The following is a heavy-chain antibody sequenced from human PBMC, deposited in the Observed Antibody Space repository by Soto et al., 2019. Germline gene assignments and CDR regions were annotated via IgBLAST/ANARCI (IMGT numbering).Heavy chain of an antibody. Sequence: PGESLKISCKGSGYSFTSYWISWVRQMPEKGLEWMGRIDPSDSYTNYSPSFQGHVTIPADKSISTAYLQWSSLKASDTAMYYCERNRSSGGYSGAVDIWGQGTMVTVSS. CDR2: IDPSDSYT. CDR1: GYSFTSYW. D-gene: IGHD6-19*01. V-gene: IGHV5-10-1*01. CDR3: ERNRSSGGYSGAVDI. J-gene: IGHJ3*02.